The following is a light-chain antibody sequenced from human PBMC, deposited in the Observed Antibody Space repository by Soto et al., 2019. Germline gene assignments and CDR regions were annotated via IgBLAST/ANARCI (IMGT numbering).Light chain of an antibody. CDR1: QSVSSN. V-gene: IGKV3-15*01. J-gene: IGKJ3*01. Sequence: EIVMTQSPATLSVSPGERATLSCRASQSVSSNLAWYQQKPGQAPRLLIYGASTRATGIPARFSGSGSGTEFTLNINSLQSEDFAVYYCQQYNNWPPGVTFGPGTKVDIK. CDR3: QQYNNWPPGVT. CDR2: GAS.